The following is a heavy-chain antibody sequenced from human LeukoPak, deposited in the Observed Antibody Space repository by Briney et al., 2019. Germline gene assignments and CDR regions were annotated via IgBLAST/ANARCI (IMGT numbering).Heavy chain of an antibody. V-gene: IGHV3-48*04. J-gene: IGHJ3*02. CDR2: ISKSGSTT. CDR1: GFTFSSYA. D-gene: IGHD1-26*01. Sequence: PGGSLRLSCAASGFTFSSYAMSWVRQAPGKGLEWVSYISKSGSTTYYADSVKGRFTISRDNAKNSLYLQMNSLRAEDTAVYYCADVYSGTYSRIWGQGTMVTVFS. CDR3: ADVYSGTYSRI.